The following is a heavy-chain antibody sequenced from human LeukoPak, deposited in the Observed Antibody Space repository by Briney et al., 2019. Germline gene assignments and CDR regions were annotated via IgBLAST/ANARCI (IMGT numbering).Heavy chain of an antibody. V-gene: IGHV1-69*04. D-gene: IGHD5-24*01. CDR3: ARVLEMATTDY. J-gene: IGHJ4*02. Sequence: SVKVSCKASGGTFSSYAISWVRQAPGQGLEWMGRIIPILGIANYAQKFQGRVTITADKSTSTAYMELSSLRSEDTAVYYCARVLEMATTDYWGQGTLVTVSS. CDR2: IIPILGIA. CDR1: GGTFSSYA.